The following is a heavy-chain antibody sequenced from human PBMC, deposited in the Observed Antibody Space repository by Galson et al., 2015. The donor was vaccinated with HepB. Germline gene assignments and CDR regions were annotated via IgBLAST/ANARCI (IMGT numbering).Heavy chain of an antibody. Sequence: ANYAQRYQDRVTITADESTSTAYMELSSLRSDDTAVYYCAREGWDSGRSQFGGFVLWGQGTMVTVSS. CDR3: AREGWDSGRSQFGGFVL. D-gene: IGHD1-26*01. CDR2: A. V-gene: IGHV1-69*01. J-gene: IGHJ3*01.